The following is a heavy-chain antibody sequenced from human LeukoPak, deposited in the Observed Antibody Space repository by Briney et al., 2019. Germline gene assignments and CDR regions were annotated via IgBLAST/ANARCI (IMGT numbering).Heavy chain of an antibody. CDR3: ARGYGDYGYNWFDP. V-gene: IGHV4-59*01. D-gene: IGHD4-17*01. CDR1: GGSISSYY. Sequence: SETLSLTCTVSGGSISSYYWSWIRQPPGKGLEWIGYIYYSGSTNYNPSLKSRVTISVDTSKNQFSLKLSSVTAADTAVYYCARGYGDYGYNWFDPWGQGTLVTVSS. J-gene: IGHJ5*02. CDR2: IYYSGST.